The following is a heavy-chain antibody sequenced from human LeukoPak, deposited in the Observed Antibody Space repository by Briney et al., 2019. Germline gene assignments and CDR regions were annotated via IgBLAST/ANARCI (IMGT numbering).Heavy chain of an antibody. CDR1: GITFSSYV. Sequence: GSLRLSCAASGITFSSYVMSWVRPAPGKGLEWVSGISASGAGTYYADSVKGRFTISRDNSKNTLYLQMNSLRAEDTAVYYCAKGDLLLSASDFWGQGTLVTVSS. J-gene: IGHJ4*02. CDR2: ISASGAGT. V-gene: IGHV3-23*01. CDR3: AKGDLLLSASDF. D-gene: IGHD2-15*01.